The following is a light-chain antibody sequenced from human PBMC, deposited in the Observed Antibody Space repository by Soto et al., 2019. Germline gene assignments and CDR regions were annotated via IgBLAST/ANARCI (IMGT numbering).Light chain of an antibody. Sequence: EIVLTQFPGTLSLSPGERATLSCRASQSVSSNYLAWYQQRPGQPPNLLIFGASNMAPGIPDRFSGSGSGADFTLTISILEPEAFAVYYFQQYGSSIKTFGLGTKGEIK. J-gene: IGKJ1*01. V-gene: IGKV3-20*01. CDR3: QQYGSSIKT. CDR2: GAS. CDR1: QSVSSNY.